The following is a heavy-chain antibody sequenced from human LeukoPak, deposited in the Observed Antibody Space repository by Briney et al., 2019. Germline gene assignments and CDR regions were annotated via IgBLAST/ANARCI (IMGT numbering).Heavy chain of an antibody. CDR1: GFTFNDYC. CDR2: IRSSGSHT. J-gene: IGHJ4*02. D-gene: IGHD4-17*01. Sequence: PGGSLRLSCAAAGFTFNDYCMSWVRQAAGKGREWVSYIRSSGSHTYYADSVKGRFTIEREKGKKSLSLQMNSLRAEDTTVHYCARAPPRVMTVTTLYYFDHWGQGTLLTVSS. V-gene: IGHV3-11*06. CDR3: ARAPPRVMTVTTLYYFDH.